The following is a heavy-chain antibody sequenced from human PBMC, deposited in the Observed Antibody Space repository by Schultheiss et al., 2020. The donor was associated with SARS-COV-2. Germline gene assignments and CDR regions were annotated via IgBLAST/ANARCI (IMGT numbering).Heavy chain of an antibody. CDR2: MNPNSGNT. CDR1: GYTFTSYG. Sequence: ASVKVSCKASGYTFTSYGINWVRQATGQGLEWMGWMNPNSGNTGYAQKFQGRVTMTRDTSISTAYMELSRLRSDDTAVYYCARGGRAGGMTTVTTGYYGMDVWGQGTTVTVSS. D-gene: IGHD4-17*01. J-gene: IGHJ6*02. CDR3: ARGGRAGGMTTVTTGYYGMDV. V-gene: IGHV1-8*02.